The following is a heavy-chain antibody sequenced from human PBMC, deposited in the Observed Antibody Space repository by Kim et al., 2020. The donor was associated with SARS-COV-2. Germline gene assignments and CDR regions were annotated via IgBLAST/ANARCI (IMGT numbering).Heavy chain of an antibody. D-gene: IGHD1-26*01. CDR3: ARDRREKKIVGLYPHAF. CDR2: ISTSGTTI. Sequence: GGSLRLSCAASGFTLSRYEMHWVRQAPGGGLEWVSYISTSGTTIHYADSVKGRFTLSRDDAENSLFLQMDSLRVEDTALYYCARDRREKKIVGLYPHAF. CDR1: GFTLSRYE. V-gene: IGHV3-48*03. J-gene: IGHJ3*01.